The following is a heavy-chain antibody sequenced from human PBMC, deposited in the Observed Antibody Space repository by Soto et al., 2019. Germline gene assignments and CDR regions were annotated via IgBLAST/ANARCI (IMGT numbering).Heavy chain of an antibody. CDR1: GLNFISYA. V-gene: IGHV3-30-3*01. J-gene: IGHJ4*02. CDR2: ISYDGSNK. Sequence: PGGSLRHSCTSSGLNFISYAMRWVRQAPGKGLEWVAVISYDGSNKYYADSVKGRFTISRDNSKNTLYLQMNSLRAEDTAVYYCAKDQSRLLWFGELNQGPFDYWGQGTLVTVSS. D-gene: IGHD3-10*01. CDR3: AKDQSRLLWFGELNQGPFDY.